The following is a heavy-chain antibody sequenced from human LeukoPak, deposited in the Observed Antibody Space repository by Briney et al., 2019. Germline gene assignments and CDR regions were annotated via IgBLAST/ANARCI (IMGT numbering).Heavy chain of an antibody. D-gene: IGHD5-12*01. Sequence: GGSLRLSCAASGFTFSSYGMHWVRQAPGKGLEWVAVISYDGSNKYYADSVKGRFTISRDNSKNTLYLQMNSLRAEDTAVYYCAKNRAYSGYDCPGYWGQGTLVTVSS. J-gene: IGHJ4*02. CDR1: GFTFSSYG. CDR2: ISYDGSNK. CDR3: AKNRAYSGYDCPGY. V-gene: IGHV3-30*18.